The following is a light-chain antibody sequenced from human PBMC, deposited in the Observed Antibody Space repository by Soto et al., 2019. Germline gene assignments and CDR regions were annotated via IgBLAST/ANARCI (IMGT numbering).Light chain of an antibody. V-gene: IGLV2-14*01. CDR1: SSDVGGYNY. CDR3: SSYTSSSTQV. Sequence: QSGLTQPASVSGSPGQSITISCTGTSSDVGGYNYVSWYQQHPGKAPKLMIYDVSNRPSGVSNRFSGSKSGNTASLTISGLQAEDEADYYCSSYTSSSTQVFGGGTKVTVL. J-gene: IGLJ3*02. CDR2: DVS.